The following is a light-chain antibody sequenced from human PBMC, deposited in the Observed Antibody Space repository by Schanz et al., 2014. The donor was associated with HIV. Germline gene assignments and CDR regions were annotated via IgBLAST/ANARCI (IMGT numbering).Light chain of an antibody. V-gene: IGKV3-11*01. CDR2: DAS. Sequence: EIVLTQSPVTLSLSPGERATLSCRASQSVSTYLAWYQQKPGQSPRLLIYDASNRATGIPPRFSGSGSGTDFTLTISRLEPEDFAVYYCQQYARGWTFGQGTKVEIK. CDR3: QQYARGWT. J-gene: IGKJ1*01. CDR1: QSVSTY.